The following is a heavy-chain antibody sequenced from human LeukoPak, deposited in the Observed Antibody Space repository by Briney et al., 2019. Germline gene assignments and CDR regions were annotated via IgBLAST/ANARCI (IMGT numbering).Heavy chain of an antibody. V-gene: IGHV1-2*02. J-gene: IGHJ6*03. CDR2: INPNSGGT. CDR3: ARDGPTLLTGYYPYYYYYYMDV. D-gene: IGHD3-9*01. CDR1: GYTFTGYY. Sequence: ASVKVSCKASGYTFTGYYMHWVRQAPGQGLEWMGWINPNSGGTNYAQKFQGRVTMTRDTSISTAYMELSRLRSDDTAVYYCARDGPTLLTGYYPYYYYYYMDVWGKGTTVTVSS.